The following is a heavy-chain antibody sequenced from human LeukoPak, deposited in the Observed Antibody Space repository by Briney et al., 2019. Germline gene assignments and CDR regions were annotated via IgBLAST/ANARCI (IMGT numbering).Heavy chain of an antibody. CDR1: GYTFTSYY. J-gene: IGHJ4*02. CDR2: INPSGGST. V-gene: IGHV1-46*01. CDR3: ARGPGRDIVVVPAAISGDY. Sequence: GASVKVSCKASGYTFTSYYMHWVRQAPGQGLEWMGIINPSGGSTSYAQKFQGRVTMTRDTSTSTVYMELSSLRSEDTAVYYCARGPGRDIVVVPAAISGDYWGQGTLVTVSS. D-gene: IGHD2-2*01.